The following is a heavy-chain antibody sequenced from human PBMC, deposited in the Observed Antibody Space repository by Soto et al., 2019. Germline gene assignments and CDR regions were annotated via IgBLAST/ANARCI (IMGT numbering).Heavy chain of an antibody. CDR3: ARGKVVRYDFWSGYYTRYYYYGMDV. Sequence: SATLSLTCALYCGSFSGYYWTWIRKPPGAGLEWFGEINHSGSTNYNPSLKSRVTISVDTSKNQFSLKLSSVTAADTAVYYCARGKVVRYDFWSGYYTRYYYYGMDVWGQGTTVS. CDR1: CGSFSGYY. J-gene: IGHJ6*02. D-gene: IGHD3-3*01. V-gene: IGHV4-34*01. CDR2: INHSGST.